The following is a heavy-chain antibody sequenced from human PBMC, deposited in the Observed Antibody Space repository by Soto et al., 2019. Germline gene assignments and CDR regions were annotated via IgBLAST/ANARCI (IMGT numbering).Heavy chain of an antibody. CDR2: INPSGGST. V-gene: IGHV1-46*01. J-gene: IGHJ4*02. Sequence: QVQLVQSGAEVKKPGASVKVSCKASGYTFTSYYMHWVRQAPGQGLEWMGIINPSGGSTSYAQKFQGRVTRTRDTSTSTVYMELSSLRSEDTAVYYCASGRGSYPTRPVNWGQGTLVTVSS. D-gene: IGHD1-26*01. CDR3: ASGRGSYPTRPVN. CDR1: GYTFTSYY.